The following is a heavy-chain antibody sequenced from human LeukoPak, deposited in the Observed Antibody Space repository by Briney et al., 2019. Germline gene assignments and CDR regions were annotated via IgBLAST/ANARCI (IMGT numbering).Heavy chain of an antibody. CDR1: GGSFSGYY. CDR3: ASLGDDSSGYPFDY. V-gene: IGHV4-34*01. D-gene: IGHD3-22*01. CDR2: INHSGST. Sequence: SETLSLTCAVYGGSFSGYYWSWIRQPPGKGLEWIGEINHSGSTNYNPSLKSRVTISVDTYKNQFSLKLSSVTAADTAVYYCASLGDDSSGYPFDYWGQGTLVTVSS. J-gene: IGHJ4*02.